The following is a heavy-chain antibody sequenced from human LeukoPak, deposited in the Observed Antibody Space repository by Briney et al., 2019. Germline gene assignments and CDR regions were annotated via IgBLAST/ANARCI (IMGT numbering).Heavy chain of an antibody. Sequence: GGSLRLSCAASGVTLSPYGMHWVRQAPGKGLEWVAVISYEGGTQHYADSVKGGFIISRDNPRNTLYLQMNILRTEDTAVYYCAKEGTPQVSTWYDLWGQGTQVIVSS. V-gene: IGHV3-30*18. CDR2: ISYEGGTQ. CDR3: AKEGTPQVSTWYDL. D-gene: IGHD3-10*01. J-gene: IGHJ5*02. CDR1: GVTLSPYG.